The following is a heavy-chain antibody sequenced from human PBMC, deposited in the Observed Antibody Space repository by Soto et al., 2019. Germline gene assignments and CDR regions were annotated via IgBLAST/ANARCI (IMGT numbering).Heavy chain of an antibody. CDR3: ARHKRDLRFLEWSYYFDY. J-gene: IGHJ4*02. CDR1: GCTFSSYA. CDR2: ISYDGSNK. Sequence: PGGSLRLSCASSGCTFSSYAIHWVRQAPGKGLEWVALISYDGSNKYYADSVKGRFTISRDNSKNTLYLQMNSLRAEDTAVYYCARHKRDLRFLEWSYYFDYWGQGTLVTVSS. V-gene: IGHV3-30-3*01. D-gene: IGHD3-3*01.